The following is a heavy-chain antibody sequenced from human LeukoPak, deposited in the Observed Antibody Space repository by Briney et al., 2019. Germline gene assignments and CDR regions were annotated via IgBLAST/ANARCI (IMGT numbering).Heavy chain of an antibody. CDR1: GGSISSYY. Sequence: SETLSLTCTVSGGSISSYYWSWIRQPPGKGLEWIGYTYYSGSTNYNPSLKSRVTISVDTSKNQFSLKLSSVTAADTAVYYCARDNGRDDAFDIWGQGTMVTVSS. D-gene: IGHD2-8*01. V-gene: IGHV4-59*01. CDR2: TYYSGST. CDR3: ARDNGRDDAFDI. J-gene: IGHJ3*02.